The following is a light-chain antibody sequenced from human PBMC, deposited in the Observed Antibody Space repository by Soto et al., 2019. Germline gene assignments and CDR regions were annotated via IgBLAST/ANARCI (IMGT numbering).Light chain of an antibody. CDR2: DAS. J-gene: IGKJ1*01. CDR1: QSVSSY. V-gene: IGKV3-11*01. CDR3: QQRSNWPPWT. Sequence: MALTQSPATRSLSPGERATLSCRASQSVSSYLAWYHQKPGQAPRLLIYDASNRATGIPARFSGSGSGTDSTLTISSLDPEDFAVYYCQQRSNWPPWTFGQGTKV.